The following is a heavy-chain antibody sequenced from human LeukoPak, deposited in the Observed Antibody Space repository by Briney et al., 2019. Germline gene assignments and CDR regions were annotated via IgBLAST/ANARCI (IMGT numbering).Heavy chain of an antibody. CDR2: IFYSGST. CDR3: AKTVSSGPFDD. Sequence: PSETLSLTCTVSGGSISSGGYYWSWIRQHRGKGLEWIGYIFYSGSTYYNPSLKSRVTISVDTSKNQFSLKLSSVTAADTAVYYCAKTVSSGPFDDWGQGTLVTVSS. D-gene: IGHD1-14*01. V-gene: IGHV4-31*03. CDR1: GGSISSGGYY. J-gene: IGHJ4*02.